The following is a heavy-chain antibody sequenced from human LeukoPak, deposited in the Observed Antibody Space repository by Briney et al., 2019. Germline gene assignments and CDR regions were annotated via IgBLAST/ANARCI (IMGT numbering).Heavy chain of an antibody. Sequence: SETLSLTCAVYGRSISISNYYWGWIREPPEKRLWWIGSISYSGSTYYTPSPKSRVTISVDTSKNQSSLKLNSVTAADTAVYYCARENPQHSAFWGQGTLVTVSS. V-gene: IGHV4-39*01. CDR2: ISYSGST. J-gene: IGHJ4*02. CDR1: GRSISISNYY. D-gene: IGHD2/OR15-2a*01. CDR3: ARENPQHSAF.